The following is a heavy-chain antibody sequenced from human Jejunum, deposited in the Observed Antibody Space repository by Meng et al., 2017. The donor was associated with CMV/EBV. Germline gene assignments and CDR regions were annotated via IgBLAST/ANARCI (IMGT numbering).Heavy chain of an antibody. Sequence: VSGGSSTNYYWSWIRQTPGKGLEWIGYIYYTGSTNYNPSLKSRVTISVDTSKNQFSRKLSSVTAADTAVYYCARDNVVHYYYGLDVWGQGTTVTVSS. CDR2: IYYTGST. V-gene: IGHV4-59*01. J-gene: IGHJ6*02. D-gene: IGHD2-21*01. CDR3: ARDNVVHYYYGLDV. CDR1: GGSSTNYY.